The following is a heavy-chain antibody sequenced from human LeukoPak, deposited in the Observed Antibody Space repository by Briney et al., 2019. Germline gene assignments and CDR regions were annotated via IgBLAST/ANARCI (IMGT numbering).Heavy chain of an antibody. J-gene: IGHJ6*02. V-gene: IGHV1-2*02. CDR1: GYTFTGYY. CDR3: ARVEVLYYYYGMDV. D-gene: IGHD3-3*01. CDR2: INPNSGGT. Sequence: ASVKVSCKASGYTFTGYYIHWARQAPGQGLEWMGWINPNSGGTNYAQKFQGRVTMTRDTSISTAYMELSRLRSDDTAVYYCARVEVLYYYYGMDVWGQGTTVTVSS.